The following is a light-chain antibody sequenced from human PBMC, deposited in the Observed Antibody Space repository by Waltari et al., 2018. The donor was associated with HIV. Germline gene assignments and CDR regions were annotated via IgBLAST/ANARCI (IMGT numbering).Light chain of an antibody. Sequence: DFVVTQSPLSLPVTLGQSASISCRYSQSLVYTDGTTYMSWILQRPGQSPRRLIYKVSVRDSGVPDRFSGSGSGTDFTLQISRVEAEDVGVYYCLQGSFWPFTFGQGTRLEIK. CDR3: LQGSFWPFT. CDR2: KVS. V-gene: IGKV2-30*01. J-gene: IGKJ5*01. CDR1: QSLVYTDGTTY.